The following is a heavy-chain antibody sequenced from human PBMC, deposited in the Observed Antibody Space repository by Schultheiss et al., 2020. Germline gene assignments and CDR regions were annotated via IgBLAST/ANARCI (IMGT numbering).Heavy chain of an antibody. Sequence: GESLKISCAASGFTFDDYAMHWVRQAPGKGLEWVSLISWDGGSTYYADSVRGRFTISRDNSKNSLFLQMNGLRPEDTALYYCAKDFSGWYYGMDVWGPGTTVTVSS. J-gene: IGHJ6*02. CDR3: AKDFSGWYYGMDV. CDR2: ISWDGGST. V-gene: IGHV3-43D*04. CDR1: GFTFDDYA. D-gene: IGHD6-19*01.